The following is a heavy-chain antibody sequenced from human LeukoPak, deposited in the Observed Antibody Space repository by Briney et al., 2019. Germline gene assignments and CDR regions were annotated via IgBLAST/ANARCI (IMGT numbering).Heavy chain of an antibody. V-gene: IGHV1-69*04. CDR3: ARDGGLGGLFLGDAFDI. CDR1: GGTFSSYA. Sequence: ASVKVSCKASGGTFSSYAISWVRQAPGRGLEWMGRIIPILGIANYAQKFQGRVTITADKSTSTAYMELSSLRSEDTAVYYCARDGGLGGLFLGDAFDIWGQGTMVTVSS. D-gene: IGHD3-16*01. J-gene: IGHJ3*02. CDR2: IIPILGIA.